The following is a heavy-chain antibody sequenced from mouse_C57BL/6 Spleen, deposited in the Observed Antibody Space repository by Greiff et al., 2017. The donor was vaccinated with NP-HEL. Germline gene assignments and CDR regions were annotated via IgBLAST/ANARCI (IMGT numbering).Heavy chain of an antibody. J-gene: IGHJ2*01. Sequence: VKLQESGPELVKPGASVKISCKASGYAFSSSWMNWVKQRPGKGLEWIGRIYPGDGDTNYNGKFKGKATLTADKSSSTAYMQLSSLTSEDSAVYFCARNYYGSSGVDYWGQGTTLTVSS. V-gene: IGHV1-82*01. D-gene: IGHD1-1*01. CDR3: ARNYYGSSGVDY. CDR2: IYPGDGDT. CDR1: GYAFSSSW.